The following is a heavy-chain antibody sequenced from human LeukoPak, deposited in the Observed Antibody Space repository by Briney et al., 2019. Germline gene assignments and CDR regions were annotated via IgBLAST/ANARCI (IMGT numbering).Heavy chain of an antibody. V-gene: IGHV3-11*04. CDR2: ISSSGSTI. J-gene: IGHJ4*02. D-gene: IGHD4-17*01. CDR1: GFTFSDYY. CDR3: ARDCDYGAHRSDY. Sequence: GGSLRLSCAASGFTFSDYYMSWMRQAPGKGLEWVSYISSSGSTIYYADSVRGRFTISRDNAENSLYLQMNSLRAEDTDVYYCARDCDYGAHRSDYWGQGTLVTVSS.